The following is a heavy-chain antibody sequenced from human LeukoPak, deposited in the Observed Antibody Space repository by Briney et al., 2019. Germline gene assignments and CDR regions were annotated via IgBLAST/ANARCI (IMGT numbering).Heavy chain of an antibody. V-gene: IGHV3-30*18. J-gene: IGHJ4*02. D-gene: IGHD3-22*01. CDR2: ISYDGSNK. CDR1: GFSFSNYA. CDR3: AKEIYYDSSAYLDY. Sequence: GGSLRFSCAASGFSFSNYALTWVRQAPGKGLEWVAVISYDGSNKYYADSVKGRFTISRDNSKNTLYLQMNSLRTEDTAVYYCAKEIYYDSSAYLDYWGQGTLVTVSS.